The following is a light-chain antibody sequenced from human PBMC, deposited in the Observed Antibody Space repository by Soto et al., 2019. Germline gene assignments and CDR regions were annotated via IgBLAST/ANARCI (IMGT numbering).Light chain of an antibody. J-gene: IGKJ5*01. CDR3: HQYGSSPPIT. Sequence: EIELTQSPGTLSLSPGERATLSCRASHSVSSSYLAWYQQKPGQAPRLLIYGASSMATGIPDRFSGSGSVTDFTLTISRLEPEDFAVYYCHQYGSSPPITFGQGTRLEIK. V-gene: IGKV3-20*01. CDR2: GAS. CDR1: HSVSSSY.